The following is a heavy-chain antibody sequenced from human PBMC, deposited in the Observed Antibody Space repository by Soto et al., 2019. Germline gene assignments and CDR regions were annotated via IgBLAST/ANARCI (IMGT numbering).Heavy chain of an antibody. J-gene: IGHJ4*02. CDR2: IYHSGTT. V-gene: IGHV4-38-2*02. CDR1: SFSISSGYY. CDR3: ARESEDLTSNFDY. Sequence: PSETLSLTCAVSSFSISSGYYWGWVRQPPGKGLEWIGSIYHSGTTNYSPSLKSRVTISIDTSKNQFSLTLRSVTAADAAVYYCARESEDLTSNFDYWGQGTLVTVSS.